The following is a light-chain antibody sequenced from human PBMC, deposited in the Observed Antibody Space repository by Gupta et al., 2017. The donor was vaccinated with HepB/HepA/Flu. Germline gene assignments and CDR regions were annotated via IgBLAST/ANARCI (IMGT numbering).Light chain of an antibody. J-gene: IGKJ2*03. CDR2: LGS. V-gene: IGKV2-28*01. Sequence: DIVLTQSPLYLPVTPGEPASISCRSSQSLLHGNGHNYLDWYLQRPGQSPQLLIYLGSNRASGVTDRFSGSGSGTDFTLKISRVEAEDVGVYYCMQALQTPPYSFGQGTKLEIK. CDR3: MQALQTPPYS. CDR1: QSLLHGNGHNY.